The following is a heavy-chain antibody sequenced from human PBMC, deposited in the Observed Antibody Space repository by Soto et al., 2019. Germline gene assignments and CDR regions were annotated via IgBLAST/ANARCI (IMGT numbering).Heavy chain of an antibody. CDR3: ARGLAVRGSYGLDV. Sequence: PSETLSLTCAVSGASISRGGSSWSWIRQAPGTGLEWIGYVYHNGITNYNPSLKSRVTILVDKSQNQFSLSLNSVTAADTAVYYWARGLAVRGSYGLDVWGQGTTVTVSS. CDR2: VYHNGIT. D-gene: IGHD3-10*01. V-gene: IGHV4-30-2*01. CDR1: GASISRGGSS. J-gene: IGHJ6*02.